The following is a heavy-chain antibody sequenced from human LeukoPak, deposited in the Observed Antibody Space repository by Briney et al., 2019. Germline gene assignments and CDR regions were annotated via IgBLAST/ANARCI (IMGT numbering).Heavy chain of an antibody. CDR2: IRSKANSYAT. Sequence: GGFLKLSCAASGFTFSGSAMHWVRQASGKGLEWVGRIRSKANSYATAYAASVKGRFTISRDDSKNTAYLQMNSLKTEDTAVYYCTRSNHKTSGTRYYMDVWGKGTTVTVSS. D-gene: IGHD3-10*01. V-gene: IGHV3-73*01. CDR3: TRSNHKTSGTRYYMDV. J-gene: IGHJ6*03. CDR1: GFTFSGSA.